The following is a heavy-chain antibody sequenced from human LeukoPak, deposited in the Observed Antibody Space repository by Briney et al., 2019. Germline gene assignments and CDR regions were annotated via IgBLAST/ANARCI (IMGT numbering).Heavy chain of an antibody. Sequence: PSETLSLTCAVSGYSISSGYYWGWIRQPPGKGLEWIGSIYHSGSTYYNPSLKSRVTISVDTSKNQFSLKLSSVTAADTAVYYCARDSLYDSSGPNWGQGTLVTVSS. J-gene: IGHJ4*02. CDR3: ARDSLYDSSGPN. CDR2: IYHSGST. D-gene: IGHD3-22*01. V-gene: IGHV4-38-2*02. CDR1: GYSISSGYY.